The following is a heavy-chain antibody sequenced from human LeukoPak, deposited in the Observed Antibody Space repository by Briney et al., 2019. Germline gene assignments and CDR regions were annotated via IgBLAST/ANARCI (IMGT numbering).Heavy chain of an antibody. V-gene: IGHV1-2*02. J-gene: IGHJ5*02. Sequence: ASVKVSCKASGYTFTAYYLHWVRQAPGQGLEWVGWINPNSFASKSAQKFQGRVTLTRDTSINTVYMELSSLRSDDTAVYYCARDLQDFWTGGTDLWGQGTLVTVSS. CDR1: GYTFTAYY. D-gene: IGHD3/OR15-3a*01. CDR3: ARDLQDFWTGGTDL. CDR2: INPNSFAS.